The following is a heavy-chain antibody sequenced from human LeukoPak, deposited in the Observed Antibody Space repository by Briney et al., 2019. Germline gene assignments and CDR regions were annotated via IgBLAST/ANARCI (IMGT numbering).Heavy chain of an antibody. J-gene: IGHJ4*02. Sequence: SETLSLTCTVSGGSISSSSYYWGWIRQPPGKGLEWIGSIYHSGSTYYNPSLKSRVTISVDTSKNQFSLKLSSVTAADTAVYYCATAYYYDSSGPDYWGQGTLVTVSS. CDR2: IYHSGST. V-gene: IGHV4-39*07. CDR3: ATAYYYDSSGPDY. D-gene: IGHD3-22*01. CDR1: GGSISSSSYY.